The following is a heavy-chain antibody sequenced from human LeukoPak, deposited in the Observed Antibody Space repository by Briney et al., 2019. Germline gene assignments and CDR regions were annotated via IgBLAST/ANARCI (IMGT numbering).Heavy chain of an antibody. Sequence: GGSLRLSCAASGFTFSTYGMHWVRQAPGKGLEWVAVISYDGSDKYYADSVKGRFTISRDNSKNTLYLQMSSLRAEDTAVYFCAKDLLNVPQVDYWGQGTLVTVSS. CDR1: GFTFSTYG. CDR3: AKDLLNVPQVDY. J-gene: IGHJ4*02. CDR2: ISYDGSDK. V-gene: IGHV3-30*18. D-gene: IGHD2-15*01.